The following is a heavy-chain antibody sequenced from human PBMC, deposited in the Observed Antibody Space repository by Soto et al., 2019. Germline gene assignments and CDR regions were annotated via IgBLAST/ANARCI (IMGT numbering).Heavy chain of an antibody. CDR1: GGSISSYY. D-gene: IGHD3-9*01. CDR3: ASILSKPDAFDI. J-gene: IGHJ3*02. V-gene: IGHV4-59*01. CDR2: IYYGGST. Sequence: TLSLTCTVSGGSISSYYWSWIRQPPGKGLEWIGYIYYGGSTNYNPSLKSRVTISVDTSKNQFSLKLSSVTAADTAVYYCASILSKPDAFDIWGQGTMVTVSS.